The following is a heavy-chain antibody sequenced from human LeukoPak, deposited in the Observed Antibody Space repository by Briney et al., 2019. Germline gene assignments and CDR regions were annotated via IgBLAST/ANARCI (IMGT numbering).Heavy chain of an antibody. V-gene: IGHV1-69*13. CDR2: IIPIFGTA. CDR1: GGTFSSYA. CDR3: ARDRGSSWSDAFDI. J-gene: IGHJ3*02. D-gene: IGHD6-13*01. Sequence: SVKVSCKASGGTFSSYAISWVRQAPGQGLEWVGGIIPIFGTANYAQKFQGRVTITADESTSTAYMELSSLRSEDTAVYYCARDRGSSWSDAFDIWGQGTMVTVSS.